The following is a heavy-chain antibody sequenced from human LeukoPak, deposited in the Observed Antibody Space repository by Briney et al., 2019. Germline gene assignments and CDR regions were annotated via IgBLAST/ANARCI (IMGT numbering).Heavy chain of an antibody. CDR3: ARVPRYCSSTSCYIWFDP. V-gene: IGHV4-30-2*01. CDR1: GGSISSGGYS. Sequence: PSETLSLTCAVSGGSISSGGYSWSWIRQPPGKGLEWIGYIYHSGSTYYNPSLKSRVTISVDRSKNQFSLKLSSVTAADTAVYYCARVPRYCSSTSCYIWFDPWGQGTLVTVSS. J-gene: IGHJ5*02. CDR2: IYHSGST. D-gene: IGHD2-2*02.